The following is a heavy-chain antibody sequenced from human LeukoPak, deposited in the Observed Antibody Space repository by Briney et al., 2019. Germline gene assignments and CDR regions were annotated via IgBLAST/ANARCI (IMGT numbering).Heavy chain of an antibody. Sequence: GWSLRLSCAASGFTFSSYAMSWVRQAPGKGLEWVSVISGSGGTTYYADSVKGRFTISRDNSKNTLYLQMNSLRAEDTAVYYCAKVRNYYDTGGRYFDYWGQGTLVTVSS. J-gene: IGHJ4*02. CDR3: AKVRNYYDTGGRYFDY. CDR1: GFTFSSYA. D-gene: IGHD3-22*01. CDR2: ISGSGGTT. V-gene: IGHV3-23*01.